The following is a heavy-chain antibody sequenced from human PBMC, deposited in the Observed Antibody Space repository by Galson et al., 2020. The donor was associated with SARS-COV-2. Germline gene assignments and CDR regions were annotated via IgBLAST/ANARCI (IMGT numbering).Heavy chain of an antibody. J-gene: IGHJ5*02. CDR3: ARDRPVVPAAIWFDP. V-gene: IGHV1-18*01. Sequence: ASVKVSCKASGYTFTSYGISWVRQAPGQGLEWMGWISAYNGNTNYAQKLQGRVTMTTDTSTSTAYMELRSLRSDDTAVYYCARDRPVVPAAIWFDPWGQGTLVTVSS. CDR2: ISAYNGNT. D-gene: IGHD2-2*01. CDR1: GYTFTSYG.